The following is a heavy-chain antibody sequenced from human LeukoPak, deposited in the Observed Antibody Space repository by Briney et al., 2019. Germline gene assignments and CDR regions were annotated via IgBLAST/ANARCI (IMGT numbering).Heavy chain of an antibody. D-gene: IGHD6-19*01. J-gene: IGHJ3*02. V-gene: IGHV3-30*04. CDR1: GFIFSNYA. Sequence: PGGSLRLSCAASGFIFSNYAMHWVRQAPGKGLEWVAVISYDGSNKYYADSVKGRFTISRDNSKNTLYLQMNSLRAEDTAVYYCAKGQWLDDAFDIWGQGTMVTVSS. CDR2: ISYDGSNK. CDR3: AKGQWLDDAFDI.